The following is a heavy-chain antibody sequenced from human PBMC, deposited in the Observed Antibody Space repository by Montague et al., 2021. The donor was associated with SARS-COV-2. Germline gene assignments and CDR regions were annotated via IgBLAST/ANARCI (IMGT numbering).Heavy chain of an antibody. CDR2: INYSGDT. V-gene: IGHV4-34*01. Sequence: SETLSLTCAVYSGSLSGYYWSWIRQAPGKGLEWIGEINYSGDTYYNPSLTSRVTISMDTSVSQFSLKMTSVTAADTAVYYCARLESSWWCFDYWGQGTLVTVSS. J-gene: IGHJ4*02. D-gene: IGHD2-8*02. CDR3: ARLESSWWCFDY. CDR1: SGSLSGYY.